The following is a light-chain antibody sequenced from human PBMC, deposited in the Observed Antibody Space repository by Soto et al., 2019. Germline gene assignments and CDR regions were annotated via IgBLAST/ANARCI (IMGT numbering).Light chain of an antibody. CDR2: GAS. CDR1: QSVRSSY. J-gene: IGKJ2*01. Sequence: EIVLTQSPGTLSLSPGERATLSCRASQSVRSSYLAWYQQKLGQAPRLLIYGASSRATGIPDRFSGSGSGTDFTLTISRLEPEDFAVYYCQQYGSSSYTFGQGTRLEIK. CDR3: QQYGSSSYT. V-gene: IGKV3-20*01.